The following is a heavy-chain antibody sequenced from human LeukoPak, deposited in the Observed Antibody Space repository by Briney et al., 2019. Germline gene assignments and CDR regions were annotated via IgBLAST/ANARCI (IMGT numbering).Heavy chain of an antibody. J-gene: IGHJ5*01. CDR1: GFTVDDYG. Sequence: GGSLRLSCAASGFTVDDYGMSWVRQAPGKGLEWVSCINWNGGSTGYAASVKGRFTISRDNAENSLYLQMNSPRAEDTALYYCARNGGRSSSWFVYWGQGTLVTVSS. V-gene: IGHV3-20*04. D-gene: IGHD6-13*01. CDR3: ARNGGRSSSWFVY. CDR2: INWNGGST.